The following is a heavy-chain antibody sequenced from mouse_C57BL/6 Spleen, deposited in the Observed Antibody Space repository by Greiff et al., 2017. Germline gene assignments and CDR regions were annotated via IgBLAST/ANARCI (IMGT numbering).Heavy chain of an antibody. Sequence: VQLQQSGAELMKPGASVKLSCKASGYTFTGYWIEWVKQRPGHGLEWIGEIIPGSGSTNYNEKFKGKATFTADTSSSTAYMQLSSLTTADSAISYDASASSVVATYYFDYWGQGTTLTVSS. V-gene: IGHV1-9*01. J-gene: IGHJ2*01. CDR1: GYTFTGYW. CDR3: ASASSVVATYYFDY. D-gene: IGHD1-1*01. CDR2: IIPGSGST.